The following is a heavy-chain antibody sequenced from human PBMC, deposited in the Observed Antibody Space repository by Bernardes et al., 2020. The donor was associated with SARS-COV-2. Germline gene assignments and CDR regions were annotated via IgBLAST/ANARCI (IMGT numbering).Heavy chain of an antibody. V-gene: IGHV4-61*02. Sequence: SETLSLTCTVSGGSISSGSYYWSWIRQPAGKGLEWIGRIYTSGSTNYNPSLKSRVTISVDTSKNQFSLKLSSVTAADTAVYYCARVRNFGEVVYFDYWGQGTLVTVSS. CDR1: GGSISSGSYY. CDR3: ARVRNFGEVVYFDY. CDR2: IYTSGST. D-gene: IGHD3-10*01. J-gene: IGHJ4*02.